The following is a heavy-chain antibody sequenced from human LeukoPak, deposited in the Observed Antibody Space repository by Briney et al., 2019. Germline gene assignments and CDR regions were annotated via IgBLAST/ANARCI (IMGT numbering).Heavy chain of an antibody. J-gene: IGHJ5*02. CDR2: IYWDDDK. CDR1: GFSLSTSGVG. CDR3: AQEKIAAPSNIRFDP. V-gene: IGHV2-5*02. Sequence: SGPTLVNPTQTLTLTCTFSGFSLSTSGVGVGWIRQPPGKALEWLALIYWDDDKRYSPSLKSRLTITKDTSKNQVVLTMTNMDPVDTATYYCAQEKIAAPSNIRFDPWGQGTLVTVSS. D-gene: IGHD6-13*01.